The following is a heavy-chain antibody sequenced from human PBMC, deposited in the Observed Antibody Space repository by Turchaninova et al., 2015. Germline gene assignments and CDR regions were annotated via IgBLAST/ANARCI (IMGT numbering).Heavy chain of an antibody. V-gene: IGHV4-34*01. D-gene: IGHD1-26*01. CDR3: ARIRRAPYYFDY. Sequence: QVQLQQWGAGLLKPSETLSLTCPVYGGSFSGYYWSWFRQPPGNGREGIGEINHSGSTNYNPSLKSRVTISVDTSKNQFSLKLSSVTAADTAVYYCARIRRAPYYFDYWGQGTLVTVSS. CDR2: INHSGST. CDR1: GGSFSGYY. J-gene: IGHJ4*02.